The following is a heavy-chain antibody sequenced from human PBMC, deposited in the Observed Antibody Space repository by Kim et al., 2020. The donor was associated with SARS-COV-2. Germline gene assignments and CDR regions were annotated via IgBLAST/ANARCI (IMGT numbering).Heavy chain of an antibody. J-gene: IGHJ4*02. CDR3: AGYCSSTSCYQGLY. D-gene: IGHD2-2*01. Sequence: NPSLKSRVTISVDTSKNQFSLKLSSVTAADTAVYYCAGYCSSTSCYQGLYWGQGTLVTVSS. V-gene: IGHV4-39*01.